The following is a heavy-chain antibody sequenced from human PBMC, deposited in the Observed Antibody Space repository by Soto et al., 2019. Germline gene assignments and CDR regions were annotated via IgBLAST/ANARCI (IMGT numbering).Heavy chain of an antibody. Sequence: QVQLVESGGGVVQPGRSLRLSCAASGFTFSSYGMHWVRQAPGKGLEWVAVIWYDGSNKYYADSVKGRFTISRDNSKNTLYLQMHSLRAEDTAVYYCARGDYGDYVGTSSPPYFQHWGQGTLVTVSS. V-gene: IGHV3-33*01. CDR3: ARGDYGDYVGTSSPPYFQH. CDR2: IWYDGSNK. J-gene: IGHJ1*01. D-gene: IGHD4-17*01. CDR1: GFTFSSYG.